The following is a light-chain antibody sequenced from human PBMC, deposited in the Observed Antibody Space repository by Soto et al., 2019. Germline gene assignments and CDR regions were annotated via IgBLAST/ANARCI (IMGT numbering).Light chain of an antibody. CDR1: QSISDW. J-gene: IGKJ4*01. V-gene: IGKV1-5*01. Sequence: IQMTQSPSTLSASVGDRVTITFRASQSISDWLAWYQQKPGKAPKLLIYDASGLESGVPSRFSGSGSGTEFTLTISSLQPDDFATYYCQQYNSYSLTFGGGTRWLS. CDR2: DAS. CDR3: QQYNSYSLT.